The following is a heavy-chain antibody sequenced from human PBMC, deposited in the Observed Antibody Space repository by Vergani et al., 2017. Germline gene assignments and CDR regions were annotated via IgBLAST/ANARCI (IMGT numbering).Heavy chain of an antibody. J-gene: IGHJ5*02. D-gene: IGHD1-14*01. Sequence: QVQLVESGGGVVQPGRSLRLSCAASGFTFNQYGMHWVRQAPGKGLEWVAVTWYDGNNKQYADSVKGRFTSSRDNSKSTMYLQMNILREEDTGVYYCARDLRLLYNRFDPWGQGTLVTVSS. CDR3: ARDLRLLYNRFDP. V-gene: IGHV3-33*01. CDR2: TWYDGNNK. CDR1: GFTFNQYG.